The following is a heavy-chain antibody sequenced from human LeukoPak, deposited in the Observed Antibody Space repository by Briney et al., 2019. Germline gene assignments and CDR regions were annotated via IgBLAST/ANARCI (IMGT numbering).Heavy chain of an antibody. Sequence: GRSLRLSCAASGFTFSSYGMHWVRQAPGKGLDWEAVIWYDGSNTHYADSVTGRFTISRDNSKNTLYLQMNSLKSEHTAVHYSARGQYHGSRSLDYWGRGTLVTVSS. V-gene: IGHV3-33*01. CDR2: IWYDGSNT. D-gene: IGHD3-10*01. CDR1: GFTFSSYG. CDR3: ARGQYHGSRSLDY. J-gene: IGHJ4*02.